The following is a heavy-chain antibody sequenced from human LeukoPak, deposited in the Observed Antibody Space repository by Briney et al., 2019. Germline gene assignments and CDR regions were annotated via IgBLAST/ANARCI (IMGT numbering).Heavy chain of an antibody. J-gene: IGHJ6*03. CDR2: ISCDGSNK. Sequence: GGSLRLSCAASGFTFSSYGMHWVRQAPGKGLEWVAVISCDGSNKYYADSVKGRFTISRDNSKNTLYLQMNSLRAEDTAVYYCAKDRDSYGLYYYYYMDVWGKGTTVTVSS. CDR3: AKDRDSYGLYYYYYMDV. D-gene: IGHD5-18*01. CDR1: GFTFSSYG. V-gene: IGHV3-30*18.